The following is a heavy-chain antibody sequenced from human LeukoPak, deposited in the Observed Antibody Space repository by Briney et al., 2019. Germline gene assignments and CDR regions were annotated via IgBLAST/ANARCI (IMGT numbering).Heavy chain of an antibody. Sequence: GGSLRLSCAASGFIVSSNYMSWVRQAPGKGLEWVSVIYSGGSTYYADSVKGRFTISRDNAKNSLYLQMNSLRAEDTAVYYCATGRIAAAGRSFDYWGQGTLVTVSS. V-gene: IGHV3-53*01. CDR1: GFIVSSNY. CDR3: ATGRIAAAGRSFDY. J-gene: IGHJ4*02. CDR2: IYSGGST. D-gene: IGHD6-13*01.